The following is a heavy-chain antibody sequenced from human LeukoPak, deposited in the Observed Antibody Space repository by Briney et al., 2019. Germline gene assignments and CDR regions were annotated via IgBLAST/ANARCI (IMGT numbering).Heavy chain of an antibody. CDR3: ARQRTDYGSGSYYNMNYYYYYMDV. J-gene: IGHJ6*03. V-gene: IGHV4-34*01. CDR2: INHSGST. Sequence: SETLSLTCAVYGGSFSGYYWSWIRQPPGKGLEWIGEINHSGSTNYNPSLKSRGTISVDTSKNQFSLKLSSVTAADTAVYYCARQRTDYGSGSYYNMNYYYYYMDVWGKGTTVTISS. D-gene: IGHD3-10*01. CDR1: GGSFSGYY.